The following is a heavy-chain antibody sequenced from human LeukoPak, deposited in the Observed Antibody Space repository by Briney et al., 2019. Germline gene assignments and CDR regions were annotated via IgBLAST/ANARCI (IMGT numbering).Heavy chain of an antibody. V-gene: IGHV4-39*07. CDR3: ARYGSSRIAGPGINYYYYMDV. CDR2: IYYSGST. CDR1: GGSISSSSYY. D-gene: IGHD6-13*01. J-gene: IGHJ6*03. Sequence: KASETLSLTCSVSGGSISSSSYYWGWIRQPPGKGLEWIGSIYYSGSTYYNPSLKSRVTISVDTSKNQFSLKLSSVTAADTAVYYCARYGSSRIAGPGINYYYYMDVWGKGTTVTISS.